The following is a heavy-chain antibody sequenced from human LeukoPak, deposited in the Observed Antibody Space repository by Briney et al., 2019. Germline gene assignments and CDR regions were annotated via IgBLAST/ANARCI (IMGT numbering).Heavy chain of an antibody. D-gene: IGHD3-22*01. CDR2: IIPILGIA. J-gene: IGHJ3*02. CDR3: ARALYYDSSGYYYSDAFDI. V-gene: IGHV1-69*02. Sequence: SVKVSCKASGGTFSSYTISWVRQAPGQGLEWMGRIIPILGIANYAQKFQGRVTITADKSTSTAYMELSSLRSEDTAVYYCARALYYDSSGYYYSDAFDIWGQGTMVTVSS. CDR1: GGTFSSYT.